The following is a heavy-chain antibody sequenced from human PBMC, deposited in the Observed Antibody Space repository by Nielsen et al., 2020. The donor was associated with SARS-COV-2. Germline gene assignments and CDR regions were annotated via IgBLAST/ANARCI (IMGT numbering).Heavy chain of an antibody. CDR1: GASISRGGYF. V-gene: IGHV4-31*03. J-gene: IGHJ6*02. CDR3: AREASGYDHYKYGMDV. CDR2: SYFTGST. D-gene: IGHD5-12*01. Sequence: SETLSLTCTVSGASISRGGYFWSWIRQHPGKGLEWIGYSYFTGSTSYNPSLKSRVAMSVDTSKNQFSMDLKSVTAADTAVYYCAREASGYDHYKYGMDVWGLGATVTVSS.